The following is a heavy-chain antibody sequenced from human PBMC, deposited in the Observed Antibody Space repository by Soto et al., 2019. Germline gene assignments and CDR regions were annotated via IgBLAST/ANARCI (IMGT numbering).Heavy chain of an antibody. D-gene: IGHD3-10*01. CDR3: AREGYAYGLDF. Sequence: EVQLVQTGGGLIKPGGSLSLSCAASGLSVSDKYMSWVRQAPGKGLEWVSLTYTGGNSYFADFVKGRFIVSRDISKNTLFLHMNSLAAEDPAVYYCAREGYAYGLDFWGQGSLVTVSS. V-gene: IGHV3-53*02. CDR1: GLSVSDKY. J-gene: IGHJ4*02. CDR2: TYTGGNS.